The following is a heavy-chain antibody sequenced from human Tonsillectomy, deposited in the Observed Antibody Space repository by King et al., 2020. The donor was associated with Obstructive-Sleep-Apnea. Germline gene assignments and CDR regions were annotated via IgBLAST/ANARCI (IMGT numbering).Heavy chain of an antibody. J-gene: IGHJ4*02. CDR2: INHSGST. D-gene: IGHD2-2*01. CDR1: GGSFSGYY. V-gene: IGHV4-34*01. CDR3: AREPSRNFDY. Sequence: VQLQQWGAGLLKPSETLSLTCAVYGGSFSGYYWSWIRQPPEKGLEWIGEINHSGSTNYNPSLKSRVTISVDTSKNQFSLKLSSVTAADTAVYYCAREPSRNFDYWGQGTLVTVSS.